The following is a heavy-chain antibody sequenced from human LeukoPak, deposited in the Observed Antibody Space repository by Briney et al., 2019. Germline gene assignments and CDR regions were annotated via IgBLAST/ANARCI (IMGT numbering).Heavy chain of an antibody. CDR2: IYYSGST. D-gene: IGHD6-13*01. J-gene: IGHJ6*03. CDR1: GGSISSYY. Sequence: SETLSLTCTVSGGSISSYYWSWIRQPPGKGLEWIGYIYYSGSTNYNPSLKSRVTISVDTSKNQFSLKLSSVTAADTAVYYCARDGYSSSWGYYYYYMDVWGKGTTVTISS. CDR3: ARDGYSSSWGYYYYYMDV. V-gene: IGHV4-59*12.